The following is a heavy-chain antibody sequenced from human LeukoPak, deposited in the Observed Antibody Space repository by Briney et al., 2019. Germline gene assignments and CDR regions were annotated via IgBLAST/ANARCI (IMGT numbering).Heavy chain of an antibody. CDR1: GFTFSDYY. CDR3: AKGGSASCYTRFDY. J-gene: IGHJ4*02. V-gene: IGHV3-11*01. CDR2: ISSSGSTI. D-gene: IGHD2-2*02. Sequence: GGSLRLSCAASGFTFSDYYMSWIRQAPGKGLERVSYISSSGSTIYYADSVKGRFTISRDNAKNSLYLQMNSLRAEDTAVYYCAKGGSASCYTRFDYWGQGTLVTVSS.